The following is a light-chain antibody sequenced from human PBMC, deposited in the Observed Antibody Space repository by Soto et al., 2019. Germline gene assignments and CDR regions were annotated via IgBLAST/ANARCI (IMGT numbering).Light chain of an antibody. J-gene: IGKJ5*01. CDR3: QQYNSYSIT. V-gene: IGKV1-9*01. CDR1: QGMSSY. Sequence: IHLPQFPSSFPPSFGDRSTLTCRANQGMSSYLAWYQQKPGKAPKLLIYVTSTLQTGVPSRFSGSGSGTEFTLTISSLQPDDFATYYCQQYNSYSITFGQGTRLEIK. CDR2: VTS.